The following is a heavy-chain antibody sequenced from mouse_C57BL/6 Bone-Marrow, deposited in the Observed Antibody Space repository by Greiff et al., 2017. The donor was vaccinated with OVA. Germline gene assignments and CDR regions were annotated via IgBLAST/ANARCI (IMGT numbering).Heavy chain of an antibody. CDR1: GYTFTSYW. J-gene: IGHJ3*01. Sequence: QVHVKQPGAELVKPGASVKLSCKASGYTFTSYWMHWVKQRPGRGLEWIGRIDPNSGGTKYNEKFKSKATLTVDKPSSTAYMQLSSLTSEDSAVYYCARLSYDYDGAWFAYWGQGTLVTVSA. D-gene: IGHD2-4*01. CDR3: ARLSYDYDGAWFAY. CDR2: IDPNSGGT. V-gene: IGHV1-72*01.